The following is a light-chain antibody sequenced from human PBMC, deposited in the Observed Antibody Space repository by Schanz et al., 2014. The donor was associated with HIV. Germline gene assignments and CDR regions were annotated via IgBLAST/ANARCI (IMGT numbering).Light chain of an antibody. Sequence: EIVLTQSPGTLSLSPGEGATLSCRASQSVSSNYLAWYQQTPGQAPRLLIYGASSRAPGIPDRFSGSGSGTDFTLTISRLEPEDFAVYYCQQYGSSPLTFGGGTKVEIK. CDR1: QSVSSNY. CDR3: QQYGSSPLT. J-gene: IGKJ4*01. V-gene: IGKV3-20*01. CDR2: GAS.